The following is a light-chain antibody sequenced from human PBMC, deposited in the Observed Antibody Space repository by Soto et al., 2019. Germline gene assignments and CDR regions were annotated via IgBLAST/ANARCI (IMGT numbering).Light chain of an antibody. J-gene: IGLJ1*01. Sequence: QSVLTQPASVSGSPGQSITISCTGTSSDVGSYNLVSWYQQHPGKAPKLMIYEVSKRPSGVSNRFSGSKSGNTASLTISGLQAEDEADYYCCSYAVSSTSGGNYIFGTGTKLTVL. CDR3: CSYAVSSTSGGNYI. CDR1: SSDVGSYNL. CDR2: EVS. V-gene: IGLV2-23*02.